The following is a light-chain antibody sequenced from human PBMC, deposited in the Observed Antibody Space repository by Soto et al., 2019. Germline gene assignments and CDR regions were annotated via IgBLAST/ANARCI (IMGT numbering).Light chain of an antibody. CDR2: GAS. J-gene: IGKJ4*01. Sequence: EIVLTQSPGTLSLSPGERATLSCRASQSVSSSYLAWYQPKPGQAPGLLIYGASSRATGIPDRFSGSGSGTDFTLTISRLEPEDVAVYYCQQYGSSPPLTFGGGTKVEIK. V-gene: IGKV3-20*01. CDR1: QSVSSSY. CDR3: QQYGSSPPLT.